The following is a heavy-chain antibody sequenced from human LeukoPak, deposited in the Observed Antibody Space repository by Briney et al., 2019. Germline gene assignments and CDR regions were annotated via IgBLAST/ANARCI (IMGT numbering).Heavy chain of an antibody. CDR3: ARDRIAAAGRLDY. J-gene: IGHJ4*02. V-gene: IGHV3-21*01. D-gene: IGHD6-13*01. Sequence: GESLRLSCAASGFTLSGYSMSWVRQAPGKGLEWVSSISSSSTYIYYADSVKGRFTISRDNAKNSLYLQMNSLRAEDTAVYYCARDRIAAAGRLDYWGQGTLVTASS. CDR2: ISSSSTYI. CDR1: GFTLSGYS.